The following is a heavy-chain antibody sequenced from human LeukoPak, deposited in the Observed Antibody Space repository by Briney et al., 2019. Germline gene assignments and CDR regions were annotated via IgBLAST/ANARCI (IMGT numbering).Heavy chain of an antibody. CDR1: GFTFSSYS. Sequence: GGSLRLSWAAAGFTFSSYSMNWVRQAPGKGLEWVANIKQDGNEKYYVDSVKGRFTISRNNAKNSLYLQMNSLRAEDTAVYCCARPRRGYNDFDYWGQGTLVTVSS. CDR3: ARPRRGYNDFDY. D-gene: IGHD5-18*01. CDR2: IKQDGNEK. J-gene: IGHJ4*02. V-gene: IGHV3-7*01.